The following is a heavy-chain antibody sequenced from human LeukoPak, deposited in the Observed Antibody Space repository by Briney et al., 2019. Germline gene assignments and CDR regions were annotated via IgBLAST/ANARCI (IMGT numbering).Heavy chain of an antibody. Sequence: ASVKVSCKASGYTFTSYGISWVRQAPGQGLEWMGWISAYNGNTNYAQKLQGRVTMTTDTSTSTAYMELRSLRSGDTAVYYCARGGGYCSSTSCYYMDVWGKGTTVTISS. V-gene: IGHV1-18*01. D-gene: IGHD2-2*01. CDR3: ARGGGYCSSTSCYYMDV. J-gene: IGHJ6*03. CDR2: ISAYNGNT. CDR1: GYTFTSYG.